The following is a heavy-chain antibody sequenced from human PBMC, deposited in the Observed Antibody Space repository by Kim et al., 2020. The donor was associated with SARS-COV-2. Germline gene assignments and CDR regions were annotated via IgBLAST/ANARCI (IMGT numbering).Heavy chain of an antibody. V-gene: IGHV4-39*07. D-gene: IGHD3-10*01. CDR3: ARDWRFGELFLDY. J-gene: IGHJ4*02. Sequence: YKPSLKSRVTISVDTSKNQFSLKLSSVTAADTAVYYCARDWRFGELFLDYWGQGTLVTVSS.